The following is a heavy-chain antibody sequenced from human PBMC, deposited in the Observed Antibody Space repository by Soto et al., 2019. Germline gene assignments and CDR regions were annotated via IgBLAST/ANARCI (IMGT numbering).Heavy chain of an antibody. CDR2: IPYDGGNR. Sequence: GGALRLSCAASGFSFGRYAMRWVRQAPGKGLEWVASIPYDGGNRKYADSVKGRFTISRDNAKDMLYLHMSSLGPDDTSVYYCAREYLDYGPDVWGQGPSVPVSS. CDR3: AREYLDYGPDV. V-gene: IGHV3-30-3*01. CDR1: GFSFGRYA. J-gene: IGHJ6*02.